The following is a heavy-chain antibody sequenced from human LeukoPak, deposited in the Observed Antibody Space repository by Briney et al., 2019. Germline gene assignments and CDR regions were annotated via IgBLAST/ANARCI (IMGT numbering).Heavy chain of an antibody. CDR1: GGSFSGYY. CDR3: ATRTSGYAFDI. D-gene: IGHD6-19*01. CDR2: INHSGST. J-gene: IGHJ3*02. Sequence: SETLSLTCAVYGGSFSGYYWSWIRQPPGKGLEWIGEINHSGSTNYNPSLKSRVTMSVDTSKNQFSLKLSSVTAADTAVNYCATRTSGYAFDIWGQGTMVTVSS. V-gene: IGHV4-34*01.